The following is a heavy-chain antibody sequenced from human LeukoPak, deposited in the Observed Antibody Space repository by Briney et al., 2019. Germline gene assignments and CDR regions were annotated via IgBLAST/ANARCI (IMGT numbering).Heavy chain of an antibody. CDR2: ISAYNGNT. CDR3: AASYSSGWYGSQFSYYYYYMDV. D-gene: IGHD6-19*01. Sequence: ASVKVSCKASGYTFTSYGISWVRQAPGQGLEWMGWISAYNGNTNYAQKLQGRVTMTTDTSTSTAYMELRSLRSDDTAVYYCAASYSSGWYGSQFSYYYYYMDVWGKETTVTVSS. V-gene: IGHV1-18*01. CDR1: GYTFTSYG. J-gene: IGHJ6*03.